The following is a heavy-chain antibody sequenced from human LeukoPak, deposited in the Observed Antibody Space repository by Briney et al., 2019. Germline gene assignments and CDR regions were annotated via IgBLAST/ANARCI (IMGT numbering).Heavy chain of an antibody. V-gene: IGHV1-2*02. D-gene: IGHD3-9*01. J-gene: IGHJ5*02. CDR2: INPNSGGT. Sequence: ASVKVSCKASGYTFTGYYMHWVRQAPGQGLEWMGWINPNSGGTNYAQKFQGRVTMTRDTSISTAYMELSRLRSDDTAVYYCARGSRGRYFDWLSPLFDPWGQGTRVTVSS. CDR3: ARGSRGRYFDWLSPLFDP. CDR1: GYTFTGYY.